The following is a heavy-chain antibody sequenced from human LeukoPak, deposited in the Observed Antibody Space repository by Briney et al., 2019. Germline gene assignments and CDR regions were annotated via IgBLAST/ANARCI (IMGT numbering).Heavy chain of an antibody. CDR1: GGSFSGYY. CDR3: ARTNWNYRQPLYYFDY. J-gene: IGHJ4*02. CDR2: INHSGST. D-gene: IGHD1-7*01. Sequence: SETLSLTCAVYGGSFSGYYWSWIRQPPGKGLEWIGEINHSGSTNYNPPLKSRVTISVDTSKNQFSLKLSSVTAADTAVYYCARTNWNYRQPLYYFDYWGQGTLVTVSS. V-gene: IGHV4-34*01.